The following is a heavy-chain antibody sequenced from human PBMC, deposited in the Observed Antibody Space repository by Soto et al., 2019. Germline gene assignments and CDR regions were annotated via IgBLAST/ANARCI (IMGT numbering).Heavy chain of an antibody. J-gene: IGHJ2*01. Sequence: QVQLVESGGGVVQPGSSLRLSCAASGFTFSSYAMHWVRQAPGKGLEWVAVISYDGTNKYYADSVKGRFTISRDNSKNTLYLQMNSLRAEDTAVYYCARDWSYCTNGVCHHCYFDLWGRGTQVTVSS. CDR1: GFTFSSYA. CDR3: ARDWSYCTNGVCHHCYFDL. D-gene: IGHD2-8*01. V-gene: IGHV3-30-3*01. CDR2: ISYDGTNK.